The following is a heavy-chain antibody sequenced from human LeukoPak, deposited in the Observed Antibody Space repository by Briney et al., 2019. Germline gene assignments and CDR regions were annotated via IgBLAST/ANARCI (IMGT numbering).Heavy chain of an antibody. CDR2: ISSRGSTI. D-gene: IGHD2-15*01. Sequence: GGSLRLSCAASGFTFSDYYISWIRDAPGKGLEWVSCISSRGSTIYYADSVKGRFTISRDNAKNSLYLQMNSLRAEDTAVYYCAKIYQNREVVGGKGAFDIWGPGTAVTVSS. V-gene: IGHV3-11*01. CDR3: AKIYQNREVVGGKGAFDI. J-gene: IGHJ3*02. CDR1: GFTFSDYY.